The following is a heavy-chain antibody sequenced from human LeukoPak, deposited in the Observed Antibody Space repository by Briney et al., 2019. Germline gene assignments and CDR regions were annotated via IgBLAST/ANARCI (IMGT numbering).Heavy chain of an antibody. CDR2: INAGNGNT. Sequence: GASVKVSCKASGYTFTSYAMHWVRQAPGQRLEWMGWINAGNGNTKYSQKFQGRVTITRDTSASTAYMELTSLRSEDTAVYYCASITVQRPRLQAGDYWGQGTLVTVSS. CDR1: GYTFTSYA. D-gene: IGHD1-20*01. CDR3: ASITVQRPRLQAGDY. V-gene: IGHV1-3*01. J-gene: IGHJ4*02.